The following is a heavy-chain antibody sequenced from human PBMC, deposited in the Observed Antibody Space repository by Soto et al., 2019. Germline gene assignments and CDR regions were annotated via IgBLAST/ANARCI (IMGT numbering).Heavy chain of an antibody. CDR2: ISDDGSNK. D-gene: IGHD4-4*01. CDR3: ARPLWRDDYNWGYCDL. V-gene: IGHV3-30-3*01. J-gene: IGHJ2*01. Sequence: QVQLVESGGGVVQPGRSLRLSCAASGFTFSSYAMHWVRQAPGKGLEWVAVISDDGSNKYYADSVKGRFTISRDNTKNTLYQQMNSLRTEDTAVYYCARPLWRDDYNWGYCDLWGRGTLVTVSS. CDR1: GFTFSSYA.